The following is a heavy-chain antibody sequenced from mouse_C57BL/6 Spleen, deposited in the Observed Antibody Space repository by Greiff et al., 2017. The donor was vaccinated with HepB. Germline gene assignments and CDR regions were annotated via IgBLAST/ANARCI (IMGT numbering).Heavy chain of an antibody. D-gene: IGHD1-1*01. V-gene: IGHV1-15*01. CDR1: GYTFTDYE. CDR3: TRSPLITTVVATYDY. CDR2: IDPETGGT. Sequence: VKLVESGAELVRPGASVTLSCKASGYTFTDYEMHWVKQTPVHGLEWIGAIDPETGGTAYNQKFKGKAILTADKSSSTAYMELRSLTSEDSAVYYCTRSPLITTVVATYDYWGQGTTLTVSS. J-gene: IGHJ2*01.